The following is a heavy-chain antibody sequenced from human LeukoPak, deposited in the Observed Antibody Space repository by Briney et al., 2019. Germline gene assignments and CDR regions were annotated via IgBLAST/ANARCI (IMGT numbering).Heavy chain of an antibody. J-gene: IGHJ4*02. V-gene: IGHV3-21*01. CDR2: ITTSSSYI. D-gene: IGHD3-10*01. CDR1: GFTFSRYS. CDR3: AKPDMVRGIRDY. Sequence: GGSLRLSCAASGFTFSRYSMNWVRQAPGKGLEWVSSITTSSSYIYYADSVKGRFTISRDNSKNTLYLQMNSLRAEDTAVYYCAKPDMVRGIRDYWGQGTLVTVSS.